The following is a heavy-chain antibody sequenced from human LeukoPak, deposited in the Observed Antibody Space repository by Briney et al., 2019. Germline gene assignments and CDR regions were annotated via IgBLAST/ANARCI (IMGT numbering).Heavy chain of an antibody. V-gene: IGHV1-2*02. D-gene: IGHD5-24*01. CDR2: INPNSGGT. CDR3: ARGRKWLQLYYFDY. Sequence: ASVKVSCKASGYTFTGYYMHWVRQAPGQGLEWMGWINPNSGGTNYAQRFQGRVTMTRDTSISTAYMELSRLRSDDTAVYYCARGRKWLQLYYFDYWGQGTLVTVSS. J-gene: IGHJ4*02. CDR1: GYTFTGYY.